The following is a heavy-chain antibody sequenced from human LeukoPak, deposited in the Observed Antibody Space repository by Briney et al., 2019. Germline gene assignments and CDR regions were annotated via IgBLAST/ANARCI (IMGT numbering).Heavy chain of an antibody. CDR3: ARATWDPNYYYYMDV. D-gene: IGHD1-26*01. CDR1: GFTFSSYT. V-gene: IGHV3-21*01. J-gene: IGHJ6*03. Sequence: PGGSLRLSCAASGFTFSSYTMKWVRQAPGKGPEWVSSISSSSSYIYYADSVKGRFTISRDNAKNSLFLQMNSLRAEDTAVYFCARATWDPNYYYYMDVWGKGTTVTISS. CDR2: ISSSSSYI.